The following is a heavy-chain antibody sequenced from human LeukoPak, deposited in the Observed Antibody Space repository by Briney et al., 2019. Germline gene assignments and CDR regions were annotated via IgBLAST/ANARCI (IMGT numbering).Heavy chain of an antibody. CDR3: AKLFSVRGVSRHYLDY. CDR2: ISYDGSNK. CDR1: GFTFSSYG. D-gene: IGHD3-10*01. V-gene: IGHV3-30*18. J-gene: IGHJ4*02. Sequence: GGSLRLSCAASGFTFSSYGMHWVRQAPGKGLEWVAVISYDGSNKYYADSVKGRFTISRDNSKNTLYLQMNSLRAEDTAVYYCAKLFSVRGVSRHYLDYWGQGTLVTVSS.